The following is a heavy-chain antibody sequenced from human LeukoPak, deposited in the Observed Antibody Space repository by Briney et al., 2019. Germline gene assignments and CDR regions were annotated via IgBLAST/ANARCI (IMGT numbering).Heavy chain of an antibody. Sequence: ASVKVSCKASGYTFTSYAMHWVRQAPGQRLEWMGWINAGNGNTKYSQKFQGRVTMTRNTSISTAYMELSSLRSEDTAVYYCARGWSGQFDYWGQGTLVTVSS. CDR1: GYTFTSYA. CDR3: ARGWSGQFDY. D-gene: IGHD6-13*01. CDR2: INAGNGNT. J-gene: IGHJ4*02. V-gene: IGHV1-3*01.